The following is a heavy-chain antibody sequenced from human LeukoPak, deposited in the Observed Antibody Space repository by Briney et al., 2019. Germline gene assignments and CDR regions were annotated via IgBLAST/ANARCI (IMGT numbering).Heavy chain of an antibody. CDR1: GFTFSAYY. Sequence: GGSLRLSCVPSGFTFSAYYMTWVRQAPGKGLEWVANINGGGGEKNYVDSVKGRFTISRDNAKSSLYLQMNSLRAEDTAVYYCARAGVSSPNRWWYDSWGQGTLVTVSS. CDR3: ARAGVSSPNRWWYDS. CDR2: INGGGGEK. J-gene: IGHJ5*02. D-gene: IGHD2-15*01. V-gene: IGHV3-7*03.